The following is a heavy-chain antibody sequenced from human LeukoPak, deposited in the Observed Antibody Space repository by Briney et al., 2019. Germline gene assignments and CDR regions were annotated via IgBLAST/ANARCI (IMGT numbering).Heavy chain of an antibody. V-gene: IGHV4-30-4*08. J-gene: IGHJ4*02. CDR2: IHPSGTL. Sequence: SQTLSLTCTVSGASFSSGDQYWNWIRQSPGKGLEWIGSIHPSGTLYNNPSLESRVTISVDTSKNQFSLKLSSVTAADTAVYYCASYNGSGSYLNFDYWGQGTLVTVSS. CDR1: GASFSSGDQY. D-gene: IGHD3-10*01. CDR3: ASYNGSGSYLNFDY.